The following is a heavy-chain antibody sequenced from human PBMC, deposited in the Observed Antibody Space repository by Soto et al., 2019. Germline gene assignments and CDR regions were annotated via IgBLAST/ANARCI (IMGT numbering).Heavy chain of an antibody. Sequence: EVQLVESGGGLVQPGGSLRLSCAASGFTVSSNYMNWVRQAPGKGLQWVSVIYTGGTTYYADSVKDRFTISRDDSKNTLYLQMNSLRVEDTAVYYCARDRGGASRGSPDYWGQGTLVTVSS. J-gene: IGHJ4*02. CDR1: GFTVSSNY. CDR3: ARDRGGASRGSPDY. V-gene: IGHV3-66*01. D-gene: IGHD1-26*01. CDR2: IYTGGTT.